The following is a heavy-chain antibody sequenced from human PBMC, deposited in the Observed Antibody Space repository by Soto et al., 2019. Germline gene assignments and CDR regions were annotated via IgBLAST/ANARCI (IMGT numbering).Heavy chain of an antibody. CDR1: GGTFSSYT. CDR3: AEIANYDRNAFDI. Sequence: QVQLVQSGAEVKKPGSSVKVSCKASGGTFSSYTISWVRQAPGQGLEWMGRIIPILGIANYAQNFQGRVTITEDKSTSTAYMELSSLRSEDTAVYYCAEIANYDRNAFDIWGQGTMVTVSS. D-gene: IGHD3-22*01. V-gene: IGHV1-69*02. J-gene: IGHJ3*02. CDR2: IIPILGIA.